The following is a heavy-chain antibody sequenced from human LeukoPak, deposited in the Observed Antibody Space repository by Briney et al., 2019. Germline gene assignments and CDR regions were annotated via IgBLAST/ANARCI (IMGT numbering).Heavy chain of an antibody. CDR3: ARDRDVEQQLVVDY. Sequence: ASVKVFCKASGYTFTSYAMNWVRQAPGQGLEWMGWINTNTGNPTYAQGFTGRFVFSLDTSVSTAYLQISSLKAEDTAVYYCARDRDVEQQLVVDYWGQGTLVTVSS. D-gene: IGHD6-13*01. J-gene: IGHJ4*02. V-gene: IGHV7-4-1*02. CDR1: GYTFTSYA. CDR2: INTNTGNP.